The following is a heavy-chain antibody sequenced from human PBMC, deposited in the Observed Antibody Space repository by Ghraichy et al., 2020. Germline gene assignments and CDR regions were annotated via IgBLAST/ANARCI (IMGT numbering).Heavy chain of an antibody. J-gene: IGHJ4*02. Sequence: GGSLRLSCAASGFTFSSYAMSWVRQAPGKGLEWVSVISGSGGSTYYADSVKGRFTISRDNSKNTLYLQMNSLRAEDTAVYYCATTRASHSTGEYFDYWGQGTLVTVSS. CDR1: GFTFSSYA. V-gene: IGHV3-23*01. CDR3: ATTRASHSTGEYFDY. CDR2: ISGSGGST. D-gene: IGHD4-17*01.